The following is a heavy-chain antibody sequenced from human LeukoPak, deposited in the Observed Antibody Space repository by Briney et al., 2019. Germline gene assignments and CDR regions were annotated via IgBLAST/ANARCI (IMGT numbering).Heavy chain of an antibody. CDR3: ASFPPTGDRHFDY. J-gene: IGHJ4*02. CDR1: GGSISSYY. D-gene: IGHD7-27*01. Sequence: SETLSLTCTVSGGSISSYYWSWIRQPPGKGLEWIGYIYYSGSTNYNPSLKSRVTISVDTSKNQFSLKLSSVTAADTAVYYCASFPPTGDRHFDYWGQGTLVTVSS. CDR2: IYYSGST. V-gene: IGHV4-59*01.